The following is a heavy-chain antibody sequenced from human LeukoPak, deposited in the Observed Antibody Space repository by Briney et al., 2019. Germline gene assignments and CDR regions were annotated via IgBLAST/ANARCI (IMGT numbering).Heavy chain of an antibody. V-gene: IGHV4-34*01. J-gene: IGHJ4*02. CDR3: ARVGDQYSSSPMNYFAY. Sequence: KPSETLSLTCAVYGGSLSGYYWSCISQPPGKMLEWIGEINHGGTTNYNPSLKSRVTISVDTSKHQFSLKLSSVAAADTAVYYCARVGDQYSSSPMNYFAYCGQGTLATVSS. D-gene: IGHD6-13*01. CDR2: INHGGTT. CDR1: GGSLSGYY.